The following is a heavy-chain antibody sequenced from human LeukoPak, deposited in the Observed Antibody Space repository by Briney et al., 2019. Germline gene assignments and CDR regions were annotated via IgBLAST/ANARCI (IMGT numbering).Heavy chain of an antibody. CDR3: ARAPSLYIVVVVAATLFDY. CDR1: GYTFTGYY. Sequence: GASVKVSCKASGYTFTGYYMHWVRQAPGQGLEWMGWINPNSGGTNYAQKFQVSVTMTRDTSISTAYMELSRLRSDDTAVYYCARAPSLYIVVVVAATLFDYWGQGTLVTVSS. J-gene: IGHJ4*02. V-gene: IGHV1-2*02. D-gene: IGHD2-15*01. CDR2: INPNSGGT.